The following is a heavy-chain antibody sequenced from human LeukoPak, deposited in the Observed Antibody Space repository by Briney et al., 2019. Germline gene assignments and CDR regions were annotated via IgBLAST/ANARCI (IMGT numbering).Heavy chain of an antibody. CDR2: IYYTGNT. CDR3: ARQTGSGLFTLP. J-gene: IGHJ4*02. CDR1: GVSISSSNSY. V-gene: IGHV4-39*01. D-gene: IGHD3/OR15-3a*01. Sequence: SETLSLTCTVSGVSISSSNSYWGWIRQPPGTGLEWIGSIYYTGNTYYNASLKSRVTISIDTSKNQISLRLTSVTATDTAMYYCARQTGSGLFTLPGGQGTLVTVSS.